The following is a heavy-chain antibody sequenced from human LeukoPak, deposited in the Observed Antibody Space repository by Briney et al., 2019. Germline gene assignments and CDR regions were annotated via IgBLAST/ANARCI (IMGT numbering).Heavy chain of an antibody. CDR2: IYSGGST. Sequence: GGSLRLSCAASGFTVSSNYMSWARQAPGKGLEWVSVIYSGGSTYYADSVKGRFTISRDNSKNTLYLQMNSLRAEDTAVYYCARSPSIAARRIYYYYYMDVWGKGTTVTVSS. V-gene: IGHV3-53*01. J-gene: IGHJ6*03. CDR3: ARSPSIAARRIYYYYYMDV. D-gene: IGHD6-6*01. CDR1: GFTVSSNY.